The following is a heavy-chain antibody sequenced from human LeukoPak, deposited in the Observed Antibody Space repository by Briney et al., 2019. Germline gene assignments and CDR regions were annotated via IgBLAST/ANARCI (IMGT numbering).Heavy chain of an antibody. Sequence: GGSLRLSCTVSGFSLSSYAMSWVRRAPGKGLEWVSAISGSGGSTYYADSVRGRFTISRDNSKNTLYLQMHSLRAEDTAVYYCAKGGAYYYDSSGYRNYYYMDVWGKGTTVTISS. CDR1: GFSLSSYA. CDR2: ISGSGGST. CDR3: AKGGAYYYDSSGYRNYYYMDV. J-gene: IGHJ6*03. D-gene: IGHD3-22*01. V-gene: IGHV3-23*01.